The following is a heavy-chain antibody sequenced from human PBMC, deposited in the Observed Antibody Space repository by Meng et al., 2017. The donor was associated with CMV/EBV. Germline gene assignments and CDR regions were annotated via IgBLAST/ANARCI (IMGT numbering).Heavy chain of an antibody. CDR2: ISAYNGNT. Sequence: ASVKVSCKASGYTFTSYGISWVRQAPGQGLEWMGWISAYNGNTNYAQKLQGRVTMTTDTSTSTAYMELRSLRSDDTAVYYCARRLSTGGYSYDRGSYYYYGMDVWGQGTTVTVSS. J-gene: IGHJ6*02. CDR3: ARRLSTGGYSYDRGSYYYYGMDV. CDR1: GYTFTSYG. V-gene: IGHV1-18*01. D-gene: IGHD5-18*01.